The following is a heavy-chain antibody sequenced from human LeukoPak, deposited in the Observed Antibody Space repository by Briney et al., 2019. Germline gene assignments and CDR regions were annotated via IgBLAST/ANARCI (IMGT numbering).Heavy chain of an antibody. J-gene: IGHJ4*02. D-gene: IGHD5-18*01. CDR2: INPNSGGT. Sequence: ASVKVSCKASGYTFTGYYMHWVRQAPGQGLEWMGWINPNSGGTNYAQKFQGRVTMTRDTSISTAYMELSRLRSDDTAVYYCAKARGAIQLWLVAYFDYWGQGTLVTVPS. V-gene: IGHV1-2*02. CDR3: AKARGAIQLWLVAYFDY. CDR1: GYTFTGYY.